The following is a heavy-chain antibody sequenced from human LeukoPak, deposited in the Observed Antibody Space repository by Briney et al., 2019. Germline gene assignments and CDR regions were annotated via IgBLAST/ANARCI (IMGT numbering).Heavy chain of an antibody. CDR1: GFTFSDYY. J-gene: IGHJ4*02. CDR2: ISSGGSTI. Sequence: PGGSLRLSCAASGFTFSDYYMSWIRQAPGKGLEWVSYISSGGSTIYYADSVKGRFTISRDNAKNSLYLQMNSLRAEDTAVYYCARDTYYYDSSGYYYPGGSDCWGQGTLVTVSS. V-gene: IGHV3-11*04. CDR3: ARDTYYYDSSGYYYPGGSDC. D-gene: IGHD3-22*01.